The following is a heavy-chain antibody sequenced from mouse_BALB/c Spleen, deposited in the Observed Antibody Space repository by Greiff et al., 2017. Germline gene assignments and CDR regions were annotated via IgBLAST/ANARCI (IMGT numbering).Heavy chain of an antibody. D-gene: IGHD2-2*01. CDR2: ISNGGGST. CDR1: GFTFSSYT. CDR3: ARHGGYDYAMDY. J-gene: IGHJ4*01. Sequence: EVQRVESGGGLVQPGGSLKLSCAASGFTFSSYTMSWVRQTPEKRLEWVAYISNGGGSTYYPDTVKGRFTISRDNAKNTLYLQMSSLKSEDTAMYYSARHGGYDYAMDYWGQGTSVTVSS. V-gene: IGHV5-12-2*01.